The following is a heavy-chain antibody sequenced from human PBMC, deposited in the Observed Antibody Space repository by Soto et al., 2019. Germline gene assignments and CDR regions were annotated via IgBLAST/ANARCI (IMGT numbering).Heavy chain of an antibody. CDR1: GFTFSSYS. CDR3: ARDIAAAGPKIDY. J-gene: IGHJ4*02. Sequence: GGSLRLSCAASGFTFSSYSMNWVRQAPGKGLEWVSYISSATTTIYYADSVKGRFTISRDNAKNSLYLQMNSLRADDTAVYYCARDIAAAGPKIDYWGEGTLVTLS. D-gene: IGHD6-25*01. V-gene: IGHV3-48*01. CDR2: ISSATTTI.